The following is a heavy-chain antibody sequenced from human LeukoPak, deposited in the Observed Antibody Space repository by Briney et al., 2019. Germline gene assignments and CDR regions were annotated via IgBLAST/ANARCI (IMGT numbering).Heavy chain of an antibody. J-gene: IGHJ4*02. CDR3: ALGGVTIFGGFDY. V-gene: IGHV4-34*01. D-gene: IGHD3-3*01. CDR1: GGSFSGYY. CDR2: INHSGST. Sequence: SETLSLTCAVYGGSFSGYYWSWIRQPPGKGLEWIGEINHSGSTNYNPSLKSRVTISVDTSKNQFSLKLSSVTAADTAVYYCALGGVTIFGGFDYWGQGTLVTVSS.